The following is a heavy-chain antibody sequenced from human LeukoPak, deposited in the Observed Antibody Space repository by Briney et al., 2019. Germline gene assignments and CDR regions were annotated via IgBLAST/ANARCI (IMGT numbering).Heavy chain of an antibody. CDR3: ARPNSSSWYYFDY. CDR1: GGTFSSYA. V-gene: IGHV1-69*13. Sequence: AVKISCKASGGTFSSYAISWVRQAPGQGLEWMGGIIPIFGTANYAQKFQGRVTITADESTSTAYMELSSLRSEDTAVYYCARPNSSSWYYFDYGGQGTLVTVSS. D-gene: IGHD6-13*01. J-gene: IGHJ4*02. CDR2: IIPIFGTA.